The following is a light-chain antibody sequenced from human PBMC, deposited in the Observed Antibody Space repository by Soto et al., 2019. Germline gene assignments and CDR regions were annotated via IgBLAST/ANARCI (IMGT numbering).Light chain of an antibody. J-gene: IGKJ2*01. CDR1: QSVGIF. CDR3: QQRGAWPRT. Sequence: EIVLTQAPATLSLSPGERATLSCRASQSVGIFLAWYRQTPGQAPRLLIYDASNRASGIPARFSGSGSGTDFTLTISSLEPEDFAIYYCQQRGAWPRTFGQGTKLEIK. CDR2: DAS. V-gene: IGKV3-11*01.